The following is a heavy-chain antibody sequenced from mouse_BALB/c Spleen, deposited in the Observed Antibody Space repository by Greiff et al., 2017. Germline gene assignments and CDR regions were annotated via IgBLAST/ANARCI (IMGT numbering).Heavy chain of an antibody. D-gene: IGHD4-1*01. J-gene: IGHJ2*01. V-gene: IGHV1-80*01. Sequence: QVQLKQSGAELVRPGSSVKISCKASGYAFSSYWMNWVKQRPGQGLEWIGQIYPGDGDTNYNGKFKGKATLTADKSSSTAYMQLSSLTSEDSAVYFCARGGTGTLDYWGQGTTLTVSS. CDR3: ARGGTGTLDY. CDR2: IYPGDGDT. CDR1: GYAFSSYW.